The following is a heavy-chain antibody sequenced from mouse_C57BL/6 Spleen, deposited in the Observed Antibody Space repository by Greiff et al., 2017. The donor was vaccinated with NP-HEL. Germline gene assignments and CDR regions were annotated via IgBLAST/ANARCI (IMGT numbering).Heavy chain of an antibody. Sequence: QVQLQQPGAELVMPGASVKLSCKASGYTFTSYWMHWVKQRPGQGLEWIGEIDPSDSYTNYNQKFKGKSTLTVDKSSSTAYMQLSSLTSEDSAVLYCDCRSHVVWFAYWGQVAMVTVSA. V-gene: IGHV1-69*01. D-gene: IGHD1-1*02. J-gene: IGHJ3*01. CDR2: IDPSDSYT. CDR3: DCRSHVVWFAY. CDR1: GYTFTSYW.